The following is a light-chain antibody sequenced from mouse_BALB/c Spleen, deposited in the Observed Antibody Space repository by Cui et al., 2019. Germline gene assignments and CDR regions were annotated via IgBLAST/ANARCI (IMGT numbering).Light chain of an antibody. V-gene: IGKV4-72*01. Sequence: QIVLSQSPAILSASPGEKVTMTCRASSRVSYMHWYQQKPGSSPKPWIYATSNLASGVPARFSGSGSGTSYSLTISRVEAEDAATYYCQQWSSNPLFTFGSGTKLEIK. J-gene: IGKJ4*01. CDR2: ATS. CDR1: SRVSY. CDR3: QQWSSNPLFT.